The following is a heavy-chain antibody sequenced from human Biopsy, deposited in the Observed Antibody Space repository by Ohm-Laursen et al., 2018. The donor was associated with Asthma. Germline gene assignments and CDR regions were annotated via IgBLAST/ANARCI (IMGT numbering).Heavy chain of an antibody. D-gene: IGHD6-19*01. V-gene: IGHV1-69*01. CDR2: IMTVFGTT. J-gene: IGHJ6*02. Sequence: SSVKVSCKAPGGTFSNFAISWVRQAPGQGLEWLGGIMTVFGTTSYAQKFQGRVTITADESTSTAYMEVASLRSEDTAIYYCARCQVGYSSGWSLLLKKIYYSGMDVWGQGTAVTVSS. CDR1: GGTFSNFA. CDR3: ARCQVGYSSGWSLLLKKIYYSGMDV.